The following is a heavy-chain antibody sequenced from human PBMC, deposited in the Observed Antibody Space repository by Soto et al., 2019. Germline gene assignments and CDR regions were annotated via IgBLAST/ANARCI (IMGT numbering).Heavy chain of an antibody. CDR2: IFYSGST. Sequence: PSETLSVTCPVPGGSSSSREYYWSWVLQPRGKALEWIGYIFYSGSTYYNASLKSRVTISVDTSRNQFSLKLSSVTAADTAVYFCAREGGEYYDSSGYWHHWFDPWGQGTLVPVSS. CDR3: AREGGEYYDSSGYWHHWFDP. D-gene: IGHD3-22*01. CDR1: GGSSSSREYY. V-gene: IGHV4-30-4*01. J-gene: IGHJ5*02.